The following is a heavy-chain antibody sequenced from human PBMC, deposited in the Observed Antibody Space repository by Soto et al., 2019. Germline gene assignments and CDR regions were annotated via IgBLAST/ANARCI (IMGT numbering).Heavy chain of an antibody. V-gene: IGHV1-18*01. CDR3: ARTIPTMLRGVIRVSVMDV. CDR1: GYTFTRYG. Sequence: QVQLVQSGAEVKKPGASVKVSCQVSGYTFTRYGLSWVRQAPGQGLEWMGWISALDGNTDYAQKFQGRVTMTIDTSTSTAYMDLRSLSSEDTAVYYCARTIPTMLRGVIRVSVMDVGSQGTTVTVSS. J-gene: IGHJ6*02. D-gene: IGHD3-10*01. CDR2: ISALDGNT.